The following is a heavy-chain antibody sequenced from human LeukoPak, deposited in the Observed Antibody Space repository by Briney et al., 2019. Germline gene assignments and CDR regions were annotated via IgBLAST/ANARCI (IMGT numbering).Heavy chain of an antibody. CDR1: GGSISSYF. J-gene: IGHJ5*02. CDR2: ISTTETT. V-gene: IGHV4-4*07. D-gene: IGHD3-10*01. CDR3: AREDSASGRGLGS. Sequence: SETLSLTCTVSGGSISSYFWTWIRQPAGKGLEWIGRISTTETTHYSPSLKNRVSMSVDTSKSQFSLKMTSVTAADTAIYYCAREDSASGRGLGSWGQGTLVTVSS.